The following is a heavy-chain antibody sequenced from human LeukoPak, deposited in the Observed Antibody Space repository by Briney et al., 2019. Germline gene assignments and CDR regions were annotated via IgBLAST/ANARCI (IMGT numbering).Heavy chain of an antibody. J-gene: IGHJ4*02. CDR1: GFTFADYA. CDR2: ISGDGGST. CDR3: AKDDLVVPAAGAPFIDY. V-gene: IGHV3-43*02. Sequence: GSLRLSCAASGFTFADYAMHRVRQAPGKGLEWVSLISGDGGSTYYADSVKGRFTISRDNSKNSLYLQMNSLRTEDTALYYCAKDDLVVPAAGAPFIDYWGQGTLVTVSS. D-gene: IGHD2-2*01.